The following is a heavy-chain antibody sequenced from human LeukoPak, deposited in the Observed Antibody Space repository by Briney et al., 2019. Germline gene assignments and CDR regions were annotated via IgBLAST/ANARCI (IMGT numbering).Heavy chain of an antibody. V-gene: IGHV1-46*01. Sequence: ASVKVSCKASGYTFTSNYIHWVRQAPGQGLEWMGMIYPRDGSTSCAQKFQGRVTITADESTSTAYMELSSLRSEDTAVYYCALDLGATNHRYGMDVWGQGTTVTVSS. CDR3: ALDLGATNHRYGMDV. J-gene: IGHJ6*02. CDR1: GYTFTSNY. CDR2: IYPRDGST. D-gene: IGHD1-26*01.